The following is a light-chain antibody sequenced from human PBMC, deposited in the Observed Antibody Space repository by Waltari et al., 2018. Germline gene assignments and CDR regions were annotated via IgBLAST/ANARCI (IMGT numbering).Light chain of an antibody. V-gene: IGKV1-39*01. CDR3: QQSFSASALT. J-gene: IGKJ4*01. Sequence: DIQMTQSPSSLSSSIGDRVTTACRASQNIGTYLSWYQQKPGRAPKLLIYGAFNLQSGVPSRFSGSGSGTGFTLTISSLQPEDFATYYCQQSFSASALTFGGGTKVEIK. CDR2: GAF. CDR1: QNIGTY.